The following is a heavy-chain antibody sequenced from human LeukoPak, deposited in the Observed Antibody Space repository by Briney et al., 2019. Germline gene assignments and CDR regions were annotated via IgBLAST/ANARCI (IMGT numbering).Heavy chain of an antibody. CDR3: ARARRGGSYYVVYYYYYMDV. J-gene: IGHJ6*03. Sequence: PSETLSLTCAVYGGSFSGYYWSWIRQPPGKGLEWIGEINHSGSTNYNPSLKSRVTISVDTSKNQFSLKLSSVTAADTAVYYCARARRGGSYYVVYYYYYMDVWGKGTTVTVSS. D-gene: IGHD1-26*01. CDR1: GGSFSGYY. V-gene: IGHV4-34*01. CDR2: INHSGST.